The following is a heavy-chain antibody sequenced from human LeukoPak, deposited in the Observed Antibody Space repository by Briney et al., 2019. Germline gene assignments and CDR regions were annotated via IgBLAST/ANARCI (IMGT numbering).Heavy chain of an antibody. CDR1: GGSISSYY. J-gene: IGHJ4*02. D-gene: IGHD1-14*01. V-gene: IGHV4-59*08. CDR2: IYYSGST. Sequence: SETLSLTCTVSGGSISSYYWSWIRQPPGKGLEWIGYIYYSGSTNYNPSLKSRVTISVDTSKNQFSLKLSSVTAADTAVYYCVRHEYGTDYWGQGTLVTVSS. CDR3: VRHEYGTDY.